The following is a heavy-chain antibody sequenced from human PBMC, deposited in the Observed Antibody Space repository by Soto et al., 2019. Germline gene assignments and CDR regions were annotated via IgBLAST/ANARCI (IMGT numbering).Heavy chain of an antibody. CDR1: GFTVSSNY. J-gene: IGHJ4*02. CDR3: ARDPRYGSWVDY. V-gene: IGHV3-66*01. CDR2: IYSGGT. Sequence: EVQLVESGGGLVQPGGSLRLSCAASGFTVSSNYMSWVRQAPGKGLEWVSLIYSGGTYYADSVKGRFTISRDNSKNTLDLQMNSLRAGATAVDYRARDPRYGSWVDYWGQGTLVTVSS. D-gene: IGHD6-13*01.